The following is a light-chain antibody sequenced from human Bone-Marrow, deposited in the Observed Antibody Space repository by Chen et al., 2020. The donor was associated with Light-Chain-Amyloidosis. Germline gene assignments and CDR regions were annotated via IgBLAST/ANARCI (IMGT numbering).Light chain of an antibody. CDR1: SSDVGSYNL. J-gene: IGLJ3*02. V-gene: IGLV2-23*01. CDR3: CTYAGSSTL. Sequence: QSALTQPASVSGSPGQSITISCTGTSSDVGSYNLVSWYQQHLGKAPKLMIYEGSKRPSGVSTRLSGSKAGNTASLTISGLQAEDEAYYYCCTYAGSSTLFGGGTKLTVL. CDR2: EGS.